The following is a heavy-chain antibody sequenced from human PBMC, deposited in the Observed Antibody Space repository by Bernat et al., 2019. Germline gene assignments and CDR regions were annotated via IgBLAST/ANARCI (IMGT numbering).Heavy chain of an antibody. D-gene: IGHD2-2*01. J-gene: IGHJ4*02. V-gene: IGHV4-39*01. CDR1: GGSISSSSYY. CDR3: ARIVVVPAATLVFDY. CDR2: IYYSGCT. Sequence: QLQLQESGPGLVKPSETLSLTCTVSGGSISSSSYYWGWIRQPPGKGLEWIGSIYYSGCTYYNPSLKSRVTISVDTSKNQFSLKLSSVTAADTAVYYCARIVVVPAATLVFDYWGQGTLVTVSS.